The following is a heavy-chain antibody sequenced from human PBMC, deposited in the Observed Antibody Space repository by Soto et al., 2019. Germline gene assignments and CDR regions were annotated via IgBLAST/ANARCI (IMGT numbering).Heavy chain of an antibody. CDR1: GFTFSSYS. D-gene: IGHD4-4*01. CDR2: ISSSSSYI. V-gene: IGHV3-21*01. Sequence: PGGSLRLSCAASGFTFSSYSMNWVRQAPGKGLEWVSSISSSSSYIYYADSVKGRFTISRDNAKNSLYLQMNSLRAEDTAVYYCARDTGRLDPFDYWAQGTLGTVS. J-gene: IGHJ4*02. CDR3: ARDTGRLDPFDY.